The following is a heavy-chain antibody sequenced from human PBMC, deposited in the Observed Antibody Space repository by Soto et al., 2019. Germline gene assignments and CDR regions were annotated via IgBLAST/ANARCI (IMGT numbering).Heavy chain of an antibody. CDR3: VEVRFGRGILSNTMDV. V-gene: IGHV3-30*18. Sequence: QVQLVESGGGVVQPGRSLRLSCAASGFTFTSSGMHWVRQAPGKGLKWVAVISYDGGSKYYGDSVRGRFTISRDNSNNTLYLEMKSLRVEDSAVYYCVEVRFGRGILSNTMDVWGQGTTVTVSS. D-gene: IGHD3-16*01. J-gene: IGHJ6*02. CDR1: GFTFTSSG. CDR2: ISYDGGSK.